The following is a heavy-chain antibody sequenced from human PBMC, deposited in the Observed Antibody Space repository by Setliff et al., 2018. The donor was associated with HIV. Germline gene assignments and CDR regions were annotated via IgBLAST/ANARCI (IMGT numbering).Heavy chain of an antibody. Sequence: SETLSLTCTVSGGSISSYYWSWIRQPPGKGLEWIGYIYTSGSINYNPSLKSRVTISVDTSKNQFSLKLSSVTAADTAVYYCVRAGYCSSASCYFSGWFDPWGRGTLVTVSS. D-gene: IGHD2-2*01. J-gene: IGHJ5*02. CDR2: IYTSGSI. CDR3: VRAGYCSSASCYFSGWFDP. CDR1: GGSISSYY. V-gene: IGHV4-4*08.